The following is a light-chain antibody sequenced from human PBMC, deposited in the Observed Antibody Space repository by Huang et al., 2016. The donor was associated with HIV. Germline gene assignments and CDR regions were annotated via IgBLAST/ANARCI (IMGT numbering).Light chain of an antibody. J-gene: IGKJ3*01. CDR3: MQGIHLPFT. CDR2: EGS. CDR1: QSLLHTEGKTS. V-gene: IGKV2-29*02. Sequence: DIVMTQTPLSLSVIPGQPASISCKSSQSLLHTEGKTSLYWYLQKPGQSPHLLIYEGSRRLSGVPDRFRGSGSGTDFTLKISRVEAEDVGVYYCMQGIHLPFTFGPGTKVDIK.